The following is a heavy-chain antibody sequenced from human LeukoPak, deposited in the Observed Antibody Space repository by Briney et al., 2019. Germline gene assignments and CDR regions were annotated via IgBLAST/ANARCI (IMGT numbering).Heavy chain of an antibody. V-gene: IGHV1-69*13. J-gene: IGHJ4*02. CDR2: IIPIFGTA. CDR3: ARRRGWKMGTNEYYFDY. CDR1: GGTFSSYA. Sequence: GASVKVSCKASGGTFSSYAISWVRQAPGQGLEWMGGIIPIFGTANYAQKFQGRVTITADESTSTAYMELSSLRSEDTAVYYCARRRGWKMGTNEYYFDYWGQGTLVTVSS. D-gene: IGHD5-24*01.